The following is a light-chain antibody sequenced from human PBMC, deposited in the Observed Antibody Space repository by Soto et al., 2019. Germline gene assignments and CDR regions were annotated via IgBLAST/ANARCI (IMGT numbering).Light chain of an antibody. CDR1: SSNIGGNY. CDR2: RNN. Sequence: QSVLTQPPSASGTPGQRVTISCSGSSSNIGGNYVYWYQQLPGTAPKLLIYRNNQRPSGVPDRFSGSKSGTSASLDISGLRSEDEADYYCAAWDDSLSGVVFGGGTKLTVL. CDR3: AAWDDSLSGVV. V-gene: IGLV1-47*01. J-gene: IGLJ2*01.